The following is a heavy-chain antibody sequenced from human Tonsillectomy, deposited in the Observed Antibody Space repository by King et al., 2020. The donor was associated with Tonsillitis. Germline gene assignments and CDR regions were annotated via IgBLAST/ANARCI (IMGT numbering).Heavy chain of an antibody. D-gene: IGHD6-19*01. CDR2: ISNNGGST. Sequence: VQLVESGGGLVQPGGSLRLSCSVSGFTFSCYPMHWVRQAPGKGLEYVSVISNNGGSTYYADTGKGRFTSSRDNSKNTLNLQMRSLRPEDKAVYYCVKDTSSSGWSTGLDYWGQGTLVTVSS. CDR3: VKDTSSSGWSTGLDY. CDR1: GFTFSCYP. J-gene: IGHJ4*02. V-gene: IGHV3-64D*06.